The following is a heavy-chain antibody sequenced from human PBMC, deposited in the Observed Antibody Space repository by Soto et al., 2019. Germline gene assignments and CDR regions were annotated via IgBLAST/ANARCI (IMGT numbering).Heavy chain of an antibody. D-gene: IGHD3-10*01. CDR3: ARSGFGEFLNEGGYYYGMDV. Sequence: SETLSLTCAVSGYSISSCYYWSWIRQPPGKGLEWIGYIYYSGSTNYNPSLKSRVTISVDTSKNQFSLKLSSVTAADTAVYYCARSGFGEFLNEGGYYYGMDVWGQGTTVTVSS. V-gene: IGHV4-61*01. CDR2: IYYSGST. J-gene: IGHJ6*02. CDR1: GYSISSCYY.